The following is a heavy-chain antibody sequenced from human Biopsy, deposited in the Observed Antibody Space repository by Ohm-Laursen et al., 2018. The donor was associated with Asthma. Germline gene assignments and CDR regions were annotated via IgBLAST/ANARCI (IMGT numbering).Heavy chain of an antibody. Sequence: ASVKVSCKVSGYTFISYAIHWVRQAPGQRLEWMGWINAGNGNTKYSQKFQGRVTITRDTSASTAYMDLSSLRSEDTAVYYCARTYYDVFAIWGQGTMVTVPS. CDR3: ARTYYDVFAI. CDR2: INAGNGNT. D-gene: IGHD3-10*01. CDR1: GYTFISYA. J-gene: IGHJ3*02. V-gene: IGHV1-3*01.